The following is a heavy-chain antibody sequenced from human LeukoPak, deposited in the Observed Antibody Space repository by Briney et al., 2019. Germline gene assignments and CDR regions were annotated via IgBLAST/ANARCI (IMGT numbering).Heavy chain of an antibody. CDR3: ARADLIAAAGLDY. V-gene: IGHV3-30*04. CDR1: GFTLSSYA. D-gene: IGHD6-13*01. CDR2: ISYVGSNK. J-gene: IGHJ4*02. Sequence: GGSVSLSCAVCGFTLSSYAMLWVRHAPGKGRVCVVVISYVGSNKSYEDSVNSRFTIPKDNSKNTLYLQMNSLRAEDTAVYYCARADLIAAAGLDYWGQGTLVTVSS.